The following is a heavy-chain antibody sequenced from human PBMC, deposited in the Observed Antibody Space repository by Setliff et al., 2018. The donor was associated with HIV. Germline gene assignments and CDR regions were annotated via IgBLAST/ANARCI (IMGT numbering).Heavy chain of an antibody. V-gene: IGHV4-31*03. J-gene: IGHJ2*01. CDR2: SDYNGRT. Sequence: SETLSLTCTVSGGSISTGGYYWSWIRQQPGKGLEWIGYSDYNGRTYYNPSLKSRVTISVDTSKNQFSLKLSSVTAADTAVYYCARRDRSGFYYWYFDLWGRGTRVTVSS. D-gene: IGHD3-22*01. CDR3: ARRDRSGFYYWYFDL. CDR1: GGSISTGGYY.